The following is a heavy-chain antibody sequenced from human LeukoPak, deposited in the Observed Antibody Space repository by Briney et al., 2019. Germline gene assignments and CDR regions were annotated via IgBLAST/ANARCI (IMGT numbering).Heavy chain of an antibody. CDR2: INHSGST. CDR1: GGSFGGYY. V-gene: IGHV4-34*01. D-gene: IGHD3-10*01. Sequence: SETLSLTCAVYGGSFGGYYWSWIRQPPGKGLEWIGEINHSGSTNYNPSLKSRVTISVDTSKNQFSLKLSSVTAADTAVYYCARLKRITMVRGVIPPNYFDYWGQGTLVTVSS. CDR3: ARLKRITMVRGVIPPNYFDY. J-gene: IGHJ4*02.